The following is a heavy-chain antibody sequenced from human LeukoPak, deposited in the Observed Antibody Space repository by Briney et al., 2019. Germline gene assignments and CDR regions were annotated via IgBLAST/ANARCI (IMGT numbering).Heavy chain of an antibody. CDR3: AKRSLTMVRGVSPLDY. CDR1: GFTFSSYA. D-gene: IGHD3-10*01. V-gene: IGHV3-23*01. CDR2: ISGSGGST. Sequence: GGSLRLSCAASGFTFSSYAMSWVRQAPGKGLEWVSAISGSGGSTYYADSVKGRFTISRDNSKNTLYLQMSSLRAEDTAVYYCAKRSLTMVRGVSPLDYWGQGTLVTVSS. J-gene: IGHJ4*02.